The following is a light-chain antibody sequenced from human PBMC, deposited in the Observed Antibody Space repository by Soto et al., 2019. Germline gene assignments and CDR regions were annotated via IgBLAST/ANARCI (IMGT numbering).Light chain of an antibody. J-gene: IGLJ1*01. CDR2: DVS. V-gene: IGLV2-14*01. CDR1: SSDVGGYNY. Sequence: QSVLTQPASVSGSPGQSITISCTGTSSDVGGYNYVSWYQQHPGKAPKLMIYDVSNRPSGVSNRFSGSKSGNTASLTISGLQAEEEADYYCSSYRSSSTFVFGTGTKVTVL. CDR3: SSYRSSSTFV.